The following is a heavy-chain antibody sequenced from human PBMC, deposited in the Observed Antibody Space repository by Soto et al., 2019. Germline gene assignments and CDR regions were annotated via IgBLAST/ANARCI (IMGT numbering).Heavy chain of an antibody. CDR1: GGTFSSYT. J-gene: IGHJ4*02. V-gene: IGHV1-69*02. Sequence: SVKLSCKASGGTFSSYTISWVRQAPGQGLEWMGRIIPILGIANYAQKFQGRVTITADTSKNQVVLTMTNMDPVDTATYYCARIQVTSHDYGDQITPFLDWGQETLVTVSS. D-gene: IGHD4-17*01. CDR2: IIPILGIA. CDR3: ARIQVTSHDYGDQITPFLD.